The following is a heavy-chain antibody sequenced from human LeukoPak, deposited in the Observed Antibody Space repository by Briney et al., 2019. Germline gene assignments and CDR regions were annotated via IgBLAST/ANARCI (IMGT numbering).Heavy chain of an antibody. Sequence: GGSLRLSCAASGFTFSSYEMNWVRQAPGKGLEWVAVISYDGSNKYYADSVKGRFTISRDNSKNTLYLQMNSLRADDTAVYYCARERGSFGGWFDPWGQGTLVTVSS. CDR1: GFTFSSYE. V-gene: IGHV3-30*04. CDR3: ARERGSFGGWFDP. D-gene: IGHD3-10*01. CDR2: ISYDGSNK. J-gene: IGHJ5*02.